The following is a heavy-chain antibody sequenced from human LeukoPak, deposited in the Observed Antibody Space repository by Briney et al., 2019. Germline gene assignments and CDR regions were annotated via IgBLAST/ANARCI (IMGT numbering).Heavy chain of an antibody. Sequence: GASVKVSCKASGGTFSSYAISWVRQAPGQGLEWMGRIIPIFGTANYAQEFQGRVTITTDESTSTAYMELSSLRSEDTAVYYCARAETQAIAMAGHDAFDIWGQGTMVTVSS. CDR3: ARAETQAIAMAGHDAFDI. J-gene: IGHJ3*02. D-gene: IGHD6-19*01. CDR2: IIPIFGTA. V-gene: IGHV1-69*05. CDR1: GGTFSSYA.